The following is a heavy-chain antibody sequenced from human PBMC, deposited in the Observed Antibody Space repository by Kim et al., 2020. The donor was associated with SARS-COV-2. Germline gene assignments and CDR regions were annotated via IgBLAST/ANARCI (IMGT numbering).Heavy chain of an antibody. J-gene: IGHJ4*02. CDR2: ISSSSSTI. CDR1: GFTFSNYS. CDR3: ARLPHSCYDYYFAY. V-gene: IGHV3-48*02. Sequence: GGSMRLSCAASGFTFSNYSMNWVRQAPGKGLEWVSYISSSSSTIYYADSVKGRFTTSRDNAKNSLYLQMNSLRDDDTAVYYCARLPHSCYDYYFAYLGQGNLVTVSS. D-gene: IGHD5-12*01.